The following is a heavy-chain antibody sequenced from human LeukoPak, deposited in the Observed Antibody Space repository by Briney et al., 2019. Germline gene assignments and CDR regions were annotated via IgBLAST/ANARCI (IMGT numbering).Heavy chain of an antibody. CDR2: ISSSGSTI. D-gene: IGHD7-27*01. CDR1: GFTFSSYE. J-gene: IGHJ4*02. CDR3: SREWGLLFDY. Sequence: GGSLRLSCAASGFTFSSYEMNWVRQAPGKGLEWVSYISSSGSTIYYADSVKGRFTISRDNAMNSLYLQMNSLRAEDTAVYYCSREWGLLFDYWGQGTLVTVSS. V-gene: IGHV3-48*03.